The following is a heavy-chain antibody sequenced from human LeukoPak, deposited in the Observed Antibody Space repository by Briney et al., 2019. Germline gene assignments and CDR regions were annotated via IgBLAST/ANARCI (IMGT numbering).Heavy chain of an antibody. J-gene: IGHJ4*02. V-gene: IGHV3-21*01. CDR2: ITSTSYI. D-gene: IGHD3-22*01. Sequence: GGSLRLSCAASGFTFITYTMNWVRQAPGKGLEWVSSITSTSYIYYSDSVKGRFTISRDDAKKSLFLQMSSLRAEDTAVYYCARDTNYYDTSGYYSGSDFDYWGQGTLVTVSS. CDR3: ARDTNYYDTSGYYSGSDFDY. CDR1: GFTFITYT.